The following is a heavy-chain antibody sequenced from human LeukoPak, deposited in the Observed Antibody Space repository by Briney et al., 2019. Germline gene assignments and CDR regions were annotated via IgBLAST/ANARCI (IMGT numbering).Heavy chain of an antibody. D-gene: IGHD2-15*01. CDR3: ARRQRYCSGGSCYSENWFDP. Sequence: ASVKVSCKASGGTFSSYAISWVRQAPGQGLEWMGGIIPIFGTANYAQKFQGRVTITADESTSTAYLQWSSLKASDTAMYYCARRQRYCSGGSCYSENWFDPWGQGTLVTVSS. CDR2: IIPIFGTA. V-gene: IGHV1-69*13. CDR1: GGTFSSYA. J-gene: IGHJ5*02.